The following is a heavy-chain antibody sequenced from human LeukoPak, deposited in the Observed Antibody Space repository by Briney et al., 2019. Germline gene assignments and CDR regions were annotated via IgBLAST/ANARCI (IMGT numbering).Heavy chain of an antibody. CDR2: ISSSSSYI. D-gene: IGHD4-17*01. CDR3: ARDYYGDYALDY. Sequence: GGSLRLSCAASGFTFSSYSMNWVRQAPGKGLEWVSSISSSSSYIYYADSVKGRFTISRDNAKNSLYLQMNSLRAEDTDVYYCARDYYGDYALDYWGQGTLVTVSS. V-gene: IGHV3-21*01. J-gene: IGHJ4*02. CDR1: GFTFSSYS.